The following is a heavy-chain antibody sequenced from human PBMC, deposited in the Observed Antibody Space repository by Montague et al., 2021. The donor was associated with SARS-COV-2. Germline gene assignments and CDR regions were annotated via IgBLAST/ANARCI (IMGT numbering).Heavy chain of an antibody. V-gene: IGHV4-4*02. CDR3: ARVEGGSLLDY. CDR1: GASISGANW. CDR2: IFHMGNT. D-gene: IGHD1-26*01. Sequence: SETLSLTCGVSGASISGANWWTWVRQPPGKGLEWIGEIFHMGNTNYNWSLRSRLTISVDKSKNQFSLELRSVTAADTAIYYCARVEGGSLLDYWGQGILATVSS. J-gene: IGHJ4*02.